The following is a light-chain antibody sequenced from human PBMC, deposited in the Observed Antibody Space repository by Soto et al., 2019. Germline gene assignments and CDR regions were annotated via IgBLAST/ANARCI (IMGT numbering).Light chain of an antibody. J-gene: IGLJ2*01. CDR1: SGHSSYA. CDR3: QTGGTGSP. Sequence: QPVLTQSPSASASLGASVKLTCTLSSGHSSYAIGWHQQQPEKGPRYLMKLNSDGSHSKGDGIPDRFSGSSSGAERYLTISSLQSEDEADYYCQTGGTGSPFGGGTKVTVL. CDR2: LNSDGSH. V-gene: IGLV4-69*01.